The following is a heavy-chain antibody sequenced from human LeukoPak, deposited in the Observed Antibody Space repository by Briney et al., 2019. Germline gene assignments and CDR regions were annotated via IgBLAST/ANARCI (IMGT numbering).Heavy chain of an antibody. D-gene: IGHD1-1*01. CDR2: MNPNSGNT. J-gene: IGHJ6*02. CDR3: ARPLLDYGMDV. Sequence: ASVKVSCKASGYTFTSYDINWVRQATGQGLEWMGWMNPNSGNTGYAQKFQGRVTTTRNTSISTAYMELSSLRSEDTAVYYCARPLLDYGMDVWGQGTTVTVSS. V-gene: IGHV1-8*01. CDR1: GYTFTSYD.